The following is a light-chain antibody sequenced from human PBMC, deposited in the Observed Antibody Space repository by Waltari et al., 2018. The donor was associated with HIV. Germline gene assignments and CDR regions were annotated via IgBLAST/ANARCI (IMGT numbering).Light chain of an antibody. V-gene: IGKV3-11*01. CDR3: QQRSNWPPGAT. CDR1: QSVSSY. J-gene: IGKJ5*01. Sequence: EIVLTQSPATLSLSPGERATLSCRASQSVSSYLAWYQQKPGQAPRLLIYDASNRATGIPARFSGSGSGTDFTLTISSLEPEDFAVYYCQQRSNWPPGATFGQGTRLVIK. CDR2: DAS.